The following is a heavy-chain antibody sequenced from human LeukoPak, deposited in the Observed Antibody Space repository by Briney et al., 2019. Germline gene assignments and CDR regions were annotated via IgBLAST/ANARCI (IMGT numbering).Heavy chain of an antibody. CDR2: FYSGGST. D-gene: IGHD6-13*01. Sequence: SETLSLTCTVSGGSISSYYWSWIRQPAGKGLEWIGRFYSGGSTNYNPSLKSRVTISVDTSKNQFSLKLSSVTAADTAVYYCARATYSSSSTRGWFDPWGQGTLVTVSS. J-gene: IGHJ5*02. CDR1: GGSISSYY. CDR3: ARATYSSSSTRGWFDP. V-gene: IGHV4-4*07.